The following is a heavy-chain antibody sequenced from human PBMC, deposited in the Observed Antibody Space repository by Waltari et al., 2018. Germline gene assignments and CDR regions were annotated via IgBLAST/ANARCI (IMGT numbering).Heavy chain of an antibody. V-gene: IGHV1-69*05. CDR1: GGTFSSYA. J-gene: IGHJ4*02. CDR3: ARDRGVSSEQLDTGFSFDY. CDR2: IIPIFGTA. D-gene: IGHD6-13*01. Sequence: QVQLVQSGAEVKKPGSSVKVSCKASGGTFSSYAISWVRQAPGQGLEWMGGIIPIFGTANYAQKFQGRVTITTDESTSTAYMELSSLRSEDTAVYYCARDRGVSSEQLDTGFSFDYWGQGTLVTVSS.